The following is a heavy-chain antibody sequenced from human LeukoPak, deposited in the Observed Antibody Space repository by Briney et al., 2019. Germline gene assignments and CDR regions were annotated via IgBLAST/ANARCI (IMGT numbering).Heavy chain of an antibody. Sequence: SDTLSLTCAVYGGSFSGYYWSWIRQPPGKGLEWIAYIYYSGGTNYNPSLKSRVTISVDTSKNQFSLKLSSVTAADTAVYYCARGRQLVWFDPWGQGTLVTVSS. CDR2: IYYSGGT. CDR3: ARGRQLVWFDP. J-gene: IGHJ5*02. V-gene: IGHV4-59*01. D-gene: IGHD6-6*01. CDR1: GGSFSGYY.